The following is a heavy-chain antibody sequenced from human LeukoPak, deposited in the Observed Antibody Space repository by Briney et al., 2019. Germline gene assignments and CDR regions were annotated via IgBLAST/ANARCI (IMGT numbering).Heavy chain of an antibody. D-gene: IGHD4-23*01. V-gene: IGHV4-59*01. CDR3: ARDGNYGGDFDY. Sequence: SEALSLTCTGSGGSISTYYWSWIRRPPGKGLEWIGYIYYSGSTNYNPSLESRVTISVDTSKNQVSPKLSSVTAADTAVYYCARDGNYGGDFDYWGQGTLVTVSS. CDR2: IYYSGST. CDR1: GGSISTYY. J-gene: IGHJ4*02.